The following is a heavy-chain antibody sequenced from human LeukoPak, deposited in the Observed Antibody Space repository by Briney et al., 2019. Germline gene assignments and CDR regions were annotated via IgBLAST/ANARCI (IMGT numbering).Heavy chain of an antibody. CDR3: ATGGSGYDLRSEY. D-gene: IGHD5-12*01. V-gene: IGHV3-23*01. J-gene: IGHJ4*02. Sequence: PGGSLRLSCAASGFTFTSYSVNWVRQAPGKGLEWVSTISGGGGSTYYADSVKGRFTISRDNSKNTLYLQVNSLRAEDTAVYYCATGGSGYDLRSEYWGQGTLVTVSS. CDR1: GFTFTSYS. CDR2: ISGGGGST.